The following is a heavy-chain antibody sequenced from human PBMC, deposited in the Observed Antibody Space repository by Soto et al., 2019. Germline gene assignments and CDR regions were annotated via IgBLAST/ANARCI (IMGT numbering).Heavy chain of an antibody. J-gene: IGHJ5*02. V-gene: IGHV3-33*01. Sequence: QVQLVESGGGVVQSGRSLTLSCAASGVSLRTYGMQWLRRAPGKGLEWVAFIWYDGTKKFYANSVKGRSTISKDNSNNILYLQMSGLRAEDTAVYYCARDVVTAVAGSVNWFAPWGQGTLVTVSS. CDR2: IWYDGTKK. CDR3: ARDVVTAVAGSVNWFAP. CDR1: GVSLRTYG. D-gene: IGHD6-19*01.